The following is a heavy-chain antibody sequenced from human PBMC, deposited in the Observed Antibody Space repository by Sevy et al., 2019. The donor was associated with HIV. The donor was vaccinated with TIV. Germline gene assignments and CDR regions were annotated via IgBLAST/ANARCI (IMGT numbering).Heavy chain of an antibody. V-gene: IGHV4-31*03. Sequence: TLSLTCTVSGGSISSNGYYWSWIRQHPGKVLEWLGYIFYSGSTYYNPSLKSRVSISVDTSKNEFSLKLSSVTAADTAVYYCARDRYSSSPWDYFNALDVWGQWTTVTVSS. J-gene: IGHJ6*02. CDR3: ARDRYSSSPWDYFNALDV. CDR2: IFYSGST. D-gene: IGHD6-6*01. CDR1: GGSISSNGYY.